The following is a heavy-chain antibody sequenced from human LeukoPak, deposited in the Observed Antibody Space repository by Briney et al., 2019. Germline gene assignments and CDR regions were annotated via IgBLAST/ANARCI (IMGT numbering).Heavy chain of an antibody. CDR1: GFTFSHYA. D-gene: IGHD2-2*01. V-gene: IGHV3-30-3*01. CDR3: AGYSTSPTNFDY. J-gene: IGHJ4*02. CDR2: ISYDGSNN. Sequence: PGGSLSPSCAASGFTFSHYAMHWVRQAPGKGLEWVAVISYDGSNNYYADSVKGRFTISRDNSRNTLYLQMNSLRAEDTAVYYCAGYSTSPTNFDYWGQGTLVTVSS.